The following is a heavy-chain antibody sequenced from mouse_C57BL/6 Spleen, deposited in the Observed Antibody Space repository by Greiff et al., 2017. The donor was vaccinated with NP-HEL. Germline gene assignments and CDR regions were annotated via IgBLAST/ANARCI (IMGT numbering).Heavy chain of an antibody. CDR1: GFTFSDYY. V-gene: IGHV5-12*01. CDR2: ISNGGGST. J-gene: IGHJ3*01. D-gene: IGHD1-1*01. Sequence: EVKVVESGGGLVQPGGSLKLSCAASGFTFSDYYMYWVRQTPEKRLEWVAYISNGGGSTYYPDTVKGRFTISRDNAKNTLYLQMSRLKSEDTAMYYCARQRYYGSSGFAYWGQGTLVTVSA. CDR3: ARQRYYGSSGFAY.